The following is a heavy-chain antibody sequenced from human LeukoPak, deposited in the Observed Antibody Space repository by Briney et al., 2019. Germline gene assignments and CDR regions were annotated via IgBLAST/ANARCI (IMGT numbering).Heavy chain of an antibody. CDR2: ISYDGSNK. CDR1: GFTFSSYG. D-gene: IGHD2-2*01. J-gene: IGHJ4*02. V-gene: IGHV3-30*18. Sequence: GGSLRLSCAASGFTFSSYGMHWVRQAPGKGLEWVAVISYDGSNKYNADPVKGRFTISRDNSKNTLYLQMNSLRAEDTAVYYCAKLSTGFDYWGQGTLVTVSS. CDR3: AKLSTGFDY.